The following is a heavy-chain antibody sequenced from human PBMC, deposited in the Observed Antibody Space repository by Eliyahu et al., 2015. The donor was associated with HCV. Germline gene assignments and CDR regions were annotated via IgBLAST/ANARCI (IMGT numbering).Heavy chain of an antibody. D-gene: IGHD3-16*01. J-gene: IGHJ4*02. CDR1: GGSFSGYY. V-gene: IGHV4-34*01. CDR3: ARARGARVPPLY. Sequence: QVQLQQWGAGLLKPSETLSLTCAVYGGSFSGYYWSWIRQPPGKGLEWIGEINHSGSTTYNPSLKSRVTISVDTSKNQFSLKLTSLTAADTAVYYCARARGARVPPLYWGQGTLVTVSS. CDR2: INHSGST.